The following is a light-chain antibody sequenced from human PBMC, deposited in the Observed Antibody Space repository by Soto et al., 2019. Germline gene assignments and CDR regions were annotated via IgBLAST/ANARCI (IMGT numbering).Light chain of an antibody. J-gene: IGLJ3*02. CDR3: ASWDDTLSGVV. CDR2: YDD. Sequence: QSVLTQPPSVSGAPGQRVTISCSGSTSNIGNNAVNWYQQLPGKAPRALIYYDDLLPTGVSKRFSGSKSGTSVSLAISGLQSDDEAAYYCASWDDTLSGVVFGGGTKLTVL. V-gene: IGLV1-36*01. CDR1: TSNIGNNA.